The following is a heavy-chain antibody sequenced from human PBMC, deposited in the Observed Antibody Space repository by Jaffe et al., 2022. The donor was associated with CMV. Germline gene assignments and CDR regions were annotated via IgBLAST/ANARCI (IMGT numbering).Heavy chain of an antibody. V-gene: IGHV1-2*02. CDR2: INPNSGDT. Sequence: QVQLVQSGAEVKKPGASVKVSCKGSGYTFTGYYIHWVRQAPGQGLEWMGWINPNSGDTNYAQKFQGRVTVTRDTSITTAYMELSSLGPDDTAVYYCARTRAGSISALPDAFHIWGRGTMVTVSS. CDR3: ARTRAGSISALPDAFHI. D-gene: IGHD6-6*01. CDR1: GYTFTGYY. J-gene: IGHJ3*02.